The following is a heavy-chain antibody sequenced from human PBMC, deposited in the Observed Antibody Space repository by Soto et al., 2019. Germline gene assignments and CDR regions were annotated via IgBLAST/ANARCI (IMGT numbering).Heavy chain of an antibody. CDR2: IDPSDSYT. J-gene: IGHJ5*02. V-gene: IGHV5-10-1*01. CDR3: ARLEAVAVAGTS. CDR1: GYSFTSYW. D-gene: IGHD6-19*01. Sequence: ESLKISFKGSGYSFTSYWISWVRQIPGKGLEWMGRIDPSDSYTNYSPSFQGHVTISADKSISTAYLQWSSLKASDTAMYYCARLEAVAVAGTSWGQGTLVTVSS.